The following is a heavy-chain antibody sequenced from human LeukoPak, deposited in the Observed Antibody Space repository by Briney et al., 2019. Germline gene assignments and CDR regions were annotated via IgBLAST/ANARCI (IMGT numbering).Heavy chain of an antibody. Sequence: GGSLRLSCAASGFTFSSYWMNWARQAPGKGLEWVASINHDGNVNYYVDSVKGRFTISRDNAKNSLYLQMSNLRAEDTAVYFCARGGGLDVWGQGAAVTVSS. V-gene: IGHV3-7*03. J-gene: IGHJ6*02. CDR1: GFTFSSYW. D-gene: IGHD3-16*01. CDR2: INHDGNVN. CDR3: ARGGGLDV.